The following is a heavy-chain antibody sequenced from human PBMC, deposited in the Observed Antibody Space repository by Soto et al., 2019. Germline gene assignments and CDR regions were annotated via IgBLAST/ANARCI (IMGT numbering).Heavy chain of an antibody. V-gene: IGHV4-4*02. D-gene: IGHD7-27*01. CDR2: IYDSGNT. CDR3: ATCQLGEYYYAMDI. Sequence: SCKASGDSITTYKWWTWVRQTPGKGLEWIGEIYDSGNTRYNPSLKSRVTISKDTSKNELSLKLNSVTVADTAVYYCATCQLGEYYYAMDIWGQGTTVTVSS. CDR1: GDSITTYKW. J-gene: IGHJ6*02.